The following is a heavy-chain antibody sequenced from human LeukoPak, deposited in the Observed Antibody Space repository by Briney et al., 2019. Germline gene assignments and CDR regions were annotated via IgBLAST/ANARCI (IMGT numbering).Heavy chain of an antibody. CDR2: ISGSDGSS. CDR1: GFTFNSFA. CDR3: AKSLGVGGYTRYKGFDQ. Sequence: GGSLRLSCAASGFTFNSFAMNWVRQAPGKGLEWVSSISGSDGSSHYADFVKGRFTISRDNSKNTLHLQMNSQRAEDTAVYYCAKSLGVGGYTRYKGFDQWGQGTLVTVSS. J-gene: IGHJ4*02. V-gene: IGHV3-23*01. D-gene: IGHD3-16*02.